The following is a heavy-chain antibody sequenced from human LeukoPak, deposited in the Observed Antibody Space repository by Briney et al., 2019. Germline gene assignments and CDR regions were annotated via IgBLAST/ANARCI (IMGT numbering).Heavy chain of an antibody. Sequence: PAGSLSLSCAASGFTFSDYYMSWIRQAPGKGLEWVSYISSSGSTIYYAVSVKGRITIARDNAKNSLYLQMNSLRAEDTAVYYCARVGGGFGDAFDIWGQGTMVTVSS. V-gene: IGHV3-11*01. CDR2: ISSSGSTI. J-gene: IGHJ3*02. CDR3: ARVGGGFGDAFDI. CDR1: GFTFSDYY. D-gene: IGHD3-10*01.